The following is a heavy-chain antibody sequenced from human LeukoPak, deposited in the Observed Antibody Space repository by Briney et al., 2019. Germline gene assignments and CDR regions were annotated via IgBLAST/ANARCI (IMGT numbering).Heavy chain of an antibody. Sequence: LETLSLTCAVYGGSFSGYYWSWIRQPPGKGLEWIGEINHSGSTNYNPSLKSRVTTSVDTSKNQFSLKLSSVTAADTAVYYCARGGGDYKYWGQGTLVTVSS. J-gene: IGHJ4*02. CDR1: GGSFSGYY. D-gene: IGHD4-17*01. CDR3: ARGGGDYKY. V-gene: IGHV4-34*01. CDR2: INHSGST.